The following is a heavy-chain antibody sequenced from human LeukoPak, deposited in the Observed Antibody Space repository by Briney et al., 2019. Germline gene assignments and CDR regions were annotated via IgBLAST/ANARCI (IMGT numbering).Heavy chain of an antibody. Sequence: GGSLRLSCAASGFTFSSYWMSWVRQAPGKGPEWVANIKQDGSEKYYVDSVKGRFTISRDNAKNSLYLQMNSLRAEDTAVYYCARANAVVPAAMHYYYYGMDVWGQGTTVTVSS. CDR3: ARANAVVPAAMHYYYYGMDV. V-gene: IGHV3-7*03. CDR2: IKQDGSEK. CDR1: GFTFSSYW. D-gene: IGHD2-2*01. J-gene: IGHJ6*02.